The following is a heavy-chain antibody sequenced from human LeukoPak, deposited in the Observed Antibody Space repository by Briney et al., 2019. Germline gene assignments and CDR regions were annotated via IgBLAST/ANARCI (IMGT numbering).Heavy chain of an antibody. V-gene: IGHV3-15*07. J-gene: IGHJ4*02. CDR1: GFTFSNAW. Sequence: SGGSLRLSCAVSGFTFSNAWMNWVRQAPGKGLEWVGRIKSKTDGGTTDYAAPVKGRFTISRDDSKNTLYLQMNSLKTEDTAVYYCTTELTVDAIFGVVISWVDYWGQGTLVTVSS. CDR3: TTELTVDAIFGVVISWVDY. D-gene: IGHD3-3*01. CDR2: IKSKTDGGTT.